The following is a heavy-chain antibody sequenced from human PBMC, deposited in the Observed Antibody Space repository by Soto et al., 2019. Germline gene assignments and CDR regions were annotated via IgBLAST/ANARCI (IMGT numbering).Heavy chain of an antibody. D-gene: IGHD2-15*01. CDR3: ARFKLVVAAKGGMDV. V-gene: IGHV4-34*01. Sequence: KTWETLSLTCAVYGGSFSGYYWSWIRQPPGKGLEWIGEINHSGSTNYNPSLKSRVTISVDTSKNQFSLKLSSVTAADTAVYYCARFKLVVAAKGGMDVWGQGTTVTVSS. J-gene: IGHJ6*02. CDR2: INHSGST. CDR1: GGSFSGYY.